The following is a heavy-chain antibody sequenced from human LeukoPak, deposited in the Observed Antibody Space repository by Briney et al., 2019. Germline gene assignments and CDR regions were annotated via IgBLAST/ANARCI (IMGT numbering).Heavy chain of an antibody. CDR2: IYPGDSDT. CDR1: GYRFTDYW. CDR3: ARGAAGTTPDYYYFGLDV. J-gene: IGHJ6*02. D-gene: IGHD1-7*01. V-gene: IGHV5-51*01. Sequence: HGESLKISCKGSGYRFTDYWIGWVRQMPGKGLEWMGIIYPGDSDTRYSPSFQGQVTISADKSINTAHLQWSSLKASDTAMYYCARGAAGTTPDYYYFGLDVWAKGPRSESP.